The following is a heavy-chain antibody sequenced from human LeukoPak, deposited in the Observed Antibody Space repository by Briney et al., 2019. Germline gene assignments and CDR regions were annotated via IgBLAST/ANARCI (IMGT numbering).Heavy chain of an antibody. V-gene: IGHV1-69*01. CDR3: ARKYCSGGSCQINNWFDP. J-gene: IGHJ5*02. CDR1: GGTFSSYA. Sequence: SVNVSCTASGGTFSSYAISWVRHAPGQGLEWIGGAIPIFGTANYAQKFQGRVTITADESTSTAYMELSSLRSEDTAVYYCARKYCSGGSCQINNWFDPWGQGTLVTVSS. D-gene: IGHD2-15*01. CDR2: AIPIFGTA.